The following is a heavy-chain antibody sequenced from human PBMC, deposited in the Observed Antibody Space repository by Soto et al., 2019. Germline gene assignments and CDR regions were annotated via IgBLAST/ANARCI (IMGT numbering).Heavy chain of an antibody. CDR1: GGSISSGDYY. D-gene: IGHD3-10*01. Sequence: QVQLQESGPGLVKPSQTLSLTCTVSGGSISSGDYYWSWIRQPPGKGLEWIGYIYYSGSTYYNPSLKSRVTISVDTSKNQFSLKLSSVTAADTAVYYCARVPWGFGQLLSGAFDIWGQGTMVTVSS. V-gene: IGHV4-30-4*01. CDR2: IYYSGST. CDR3: ARVPWGFGQLLSGAFDI. J-gene: IGHJ3*02.